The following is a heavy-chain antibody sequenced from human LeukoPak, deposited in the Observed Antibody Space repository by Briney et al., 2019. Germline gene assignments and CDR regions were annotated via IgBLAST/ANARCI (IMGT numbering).Heavy chain of an antibody. CDR2: ISSSSSYI. D-gene: IGHD3-22*01. J-gene: IGHJ2*01. Sequence: GGSLRLSCADSGFTFSSYSMNWVRQAPGKGLEWVSSISSSSSYIYYADSVKGRFTISRDNAKNSLYLQMNSLRAEDTAVYYCARDSSHYYDSSGYPTYWYFDLWGRGTLVTVSS. CDR1: GFTFSSYS. V-gene: IGHV3-21*01. CDR3: ARDSSHYYDSSGYPTYWYFDL.